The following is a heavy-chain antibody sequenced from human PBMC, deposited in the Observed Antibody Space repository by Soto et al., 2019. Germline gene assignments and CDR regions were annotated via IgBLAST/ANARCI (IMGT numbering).Heavy chain of an antibody. CDR2: ISSSSSTI. CDR3: ARDQGGYSGSYDDAFDI. CDR1: GFTFSSYS. Sequence: GGSLRLSCADSGFTFSSYSMNWVRQAPGKGLEWVSYISSSSSTIYYADSVKGRFTISRDNAKNSLYLQMNSLRDEDTAVYYCARDQGGYSGSYDDAFDIWGQGTMVTVSS. J-gene: IGHJ3*02. V-gene: IGHV3-48*02. D-gene: IGHD1-26*01.